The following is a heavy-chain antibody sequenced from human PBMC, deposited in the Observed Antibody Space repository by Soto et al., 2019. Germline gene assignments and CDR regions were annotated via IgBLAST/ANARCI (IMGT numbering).Heavy chain of an antibody. V-gene: IGHV4-61*08. CDR2: IYYSGST. CDR1: GGSLSSGDYS. Sequence: PSETLSLTCAVSGGSLSSGDYSWSWIRQPPGKGLEWIGYIYYSGSTNYNPSLKSRVTISVDTSKNQFSLKLSSVTAADTAVYYCARTKNILTGFYYYYYYGMDVWGQGTTVTVSS. J-gene: IGHJ6*02. D-gene: IGHD3-9*01. CDR3: ARTKNILTGFYYYYYYGMDV.